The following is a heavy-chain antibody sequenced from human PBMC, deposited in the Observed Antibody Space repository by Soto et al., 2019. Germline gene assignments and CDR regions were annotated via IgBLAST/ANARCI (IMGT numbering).Heavy chain of an antibody. V-gene: IGHV4-30-2*01. J-gene: IGHJ5*02. Sequence: QLQLQESGSGLVKPSQTLSLTCAVSGGSISSGGYSWSWIRQPPGKGLEWIGYIYHSGSTYYNPSLXRXXTRAVDRSKTQFSRKLSSVTAADTAVYYCARVPGPWGQGTLVTVSS. CDR3: ARVPGP. CDR1: GGSISSGGYS. CDR2: IYHSGST.